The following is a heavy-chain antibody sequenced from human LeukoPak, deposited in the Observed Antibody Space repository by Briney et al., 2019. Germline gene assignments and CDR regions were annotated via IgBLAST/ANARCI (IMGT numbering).Heavy chain of an antibody. Sequence: GGSLRLSCSASGFTFNRYGMHWVRQAPGKGLEWVAFIRFNGRDKNYADSVTGRFTVSRDNSENTVSLQMNSLRAEDTAVYYCAKDVLVGATMLYVFDLWGQGTMVTVSS. CDR2: IRFNGRDK. D-gene: IGHD1-26*01. CDR3: AKDVLVGATMLYVFDL. V-gene: IGHV3-30*02. CDR1: GFTFNRYG. J-gene: IGHJ3*01.